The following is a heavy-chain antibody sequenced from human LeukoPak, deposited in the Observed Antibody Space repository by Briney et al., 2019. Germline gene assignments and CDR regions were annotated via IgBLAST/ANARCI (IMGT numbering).Heavy chain of an antibody. D-gene: IGHD3-10*01. CDR2: INHSGST. V-gene: IGHV4-34*01. Sequence: SETLSLTCAVYGGSFSGYYWSWIRQPPGKGLEWIGEINHSGSTNYNPSLKSRVTMSVDTSKNQFSLKLSSVTAADTAVYYCARERRLLWFGHTFDYWGQGTLVTVSS. CDR3: ARERRLLWFGHTFDY. CDR1: GGSFSGYY. J-gene: IGHJ4*02.